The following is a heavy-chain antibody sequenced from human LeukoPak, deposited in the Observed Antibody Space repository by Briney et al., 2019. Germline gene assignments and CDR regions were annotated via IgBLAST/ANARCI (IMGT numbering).Heavy chain of an antibody. CDR3: ARDQGFGELDY. CDR2: INRNGGST. Sequence: GGSLRLSCAASGFTFDDYGMSWVRQAPGKGLEWVSGINRNGGSTGYADSVKGRFTISRDNAKNSLYLQMNSLRAEDTAVYYCARDQGFGELDYWGQGTLVTVSS. J-gene: IGHJ4*02. D-gene: IGHD3-10*01. CDR1: GFTFDDYG. V-gene: IGHV3-20*04.